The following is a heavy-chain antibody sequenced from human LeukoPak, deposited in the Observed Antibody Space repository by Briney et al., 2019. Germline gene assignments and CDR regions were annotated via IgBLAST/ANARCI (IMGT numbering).Heavy chain of an antibody. CDR1: GGSISSYY. J-gene: IGHJ4*02. CDR3: ARDRARGWELLYYFDY. Sequence: SETLSLTCTVSGGSISSYYWSWIRQPAGKGLEWIGRIYTSGGTNYNPSLKSRVTMSVDTSKNQFSLKQSSVTAADTAVYYCARDRARGWELLYYFDYWGQGTLVTVSS. CDR2: IYTSGGT. V-gene: IGHV4-4*07. D-gene: IGHD1-26*01.